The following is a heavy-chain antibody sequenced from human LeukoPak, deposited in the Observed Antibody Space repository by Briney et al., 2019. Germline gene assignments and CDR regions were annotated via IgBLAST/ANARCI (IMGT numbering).Heavy chain of an antibody. CDR1: GFTFSSYA. CDR2: ISGSGGST. CDR3: AKDRRNWNYASWFDP. J-gene: IGHJ5*02. V-gene: IGHV3-23*01. D-gene: IGHD1-7*01. Sequence: GASLRLSCAASGFTFSSYAMSWVRQAPGKGLEWVSAISGSGGSTYYADSVKGRFTISRDNSKNTLYLQVNSLRAEDTAVYYCAKDRRNWNYASWFDPWGQGTLVTVSS.